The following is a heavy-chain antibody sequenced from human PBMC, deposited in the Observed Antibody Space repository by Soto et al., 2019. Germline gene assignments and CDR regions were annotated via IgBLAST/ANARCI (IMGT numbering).Heavy chain of an antibody. CDR1: GFTFSDYY. D-gene: IGHD3-22*01. J-gene: IGHJ3*02. CDR3: ARVNASDYYDSSGYSQHDAFDI. Sequence: GGSLRLSCAASGFTFSDYYMSWIRQAPGKGLEWVSVISYDGSNKYYADSVKGRFTISRDNSKNTLYLQMNSPRAEDTAVYYCARVNASDYYDSSGYSQHDAFDIWGQGTMVTVSS. V-gene: IGHV3-30-3*01. CDR2: ISYDGSNK.